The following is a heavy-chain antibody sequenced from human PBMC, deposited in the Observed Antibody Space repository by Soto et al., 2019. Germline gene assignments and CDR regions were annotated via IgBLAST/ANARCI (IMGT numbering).Heavy chain of an antibody. J-gene: IGHJ6*02. CDR2: INADYGNT. CDR1: GYTFYSHS. D-gene: IGHD5-18*01. Sequence: QAQLVQSGAEVRKPGASVKVSCKASGYTFYSHSISWVRQAPGQGLEWMGRINADYGNTKYAQKFRGRVTMTTDTSTTTVYMELTNLRSDDTAVYYCARCIQGDYYYGMDVWGQGTPVTVSS. V-gene: IGHV1-18*01. CDR3: ARCIQGDYYYGMDV.